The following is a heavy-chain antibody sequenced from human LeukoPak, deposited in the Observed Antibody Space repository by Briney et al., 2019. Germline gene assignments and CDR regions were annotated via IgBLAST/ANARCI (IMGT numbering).Heavy chain of an antibody. V-gene: IGHV3-23*01. J-gene: IGHJ4*02. CDR3: AKQSAGSAAWYSLHYDF. CDR1: GFTLSSYA. D-gene: IGHD6-13*01. Sequence: GGSLRLSCAASGFTLSSYAMTWVRQAPGRGLEWVSSVDGGGGGTYYANSVKGRFTISRDNSKDTLYLQMNGLRAEDTAVYFCAKQSAGSAAWYSLHYDFWGQGTLVTVSS. CDR2: VDGGGGGT.